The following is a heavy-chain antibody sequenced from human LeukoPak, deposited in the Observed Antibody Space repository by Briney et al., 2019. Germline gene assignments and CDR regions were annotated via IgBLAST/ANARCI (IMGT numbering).Heavy chain of an antibody. CDR3: ARHEVVPAAKRRDNWFDP. CDR1: GGSISSYY. V-gene: IGHV4-59*04. J-gene: IGHJ5*02. D-gene: IGHD2-2*01. CDR2: IYHSGST. Sequence: SETLSLTCTVSGGSISSYYWSWIRQPAGKGLEWIGYIYHSGSTYYNPSFKSRVTISVDTSKNQFSLKLSSVTAADTAVYYCARHEVVPAAKRRDNWFDPWGQGTLVTVSS.